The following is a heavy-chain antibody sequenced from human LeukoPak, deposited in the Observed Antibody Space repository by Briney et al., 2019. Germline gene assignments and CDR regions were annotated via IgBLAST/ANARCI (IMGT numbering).Heavy chain of an antibody. V-gene: IGHV4-59*01. J-gene: IGHJ4*02. D-gene: IGHD6-13*01. CDR1: GGAISGSY. CDR2: IYDSGST. CDR3: ARARRYTSSAFDY. Sequence: PSETLSLTCTVSGGAISGSYWSWIRQPPGKGLEWLAYIYDSGSTNYNPSLKSRLTISVDTPKNQFSLKMSSVTTADTAFYYCARARRYTSSAFDYWGQGTLVTVSS.